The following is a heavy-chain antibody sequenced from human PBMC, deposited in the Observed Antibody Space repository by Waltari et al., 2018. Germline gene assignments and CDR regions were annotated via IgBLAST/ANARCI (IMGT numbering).Heavy chain of an antibody. V-gene: IGHV1-2*02. D-gene: IGHD2-21*02. Sequence: LVQSGAEVMEPGASVQVSCKASRDAVTEHYIHWVRQAPGQGLEWMGWVNPNGGGTKYAQRFAGRIILTWDTSISTAYMAFSGLTSADTAVYFCAREYCGGDCRLFDYWGQGTLVTVSS. J-gene: IGHJ4*02. CDR1: RDAVTEHY. CDR3: AREYCGGDCRLFDY. CDR2: VNPNGGGT.